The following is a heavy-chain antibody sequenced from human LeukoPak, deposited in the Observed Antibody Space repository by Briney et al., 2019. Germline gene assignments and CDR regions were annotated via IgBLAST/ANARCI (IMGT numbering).Heavy chain of an antibody. Sequence: AGGSLKISCAAPGFTFSAFPMHWARQAPGKGLEWVAAISYDASNKYYAVSVRGRFTISRDNSRNTLFLQMNSLRADDTAVYYCARGTTDIVAEITDASDIWGAGAVVTVSS. J-gene: IGHJ3*02. CDR3: ARGTTDIVAEITDASDI. D-gene: IGHD5-12*01. CDR1: GFTFSAFP. V-gene: IGHV3-30-3*01. CDR2: ISYDASNK.